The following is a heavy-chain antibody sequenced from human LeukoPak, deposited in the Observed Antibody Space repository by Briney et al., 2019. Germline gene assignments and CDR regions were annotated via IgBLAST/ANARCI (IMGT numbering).Heavy chain of an antibody. J-gene: IGHJ4*02. CDR2: IIPTLDIT. V-gene: IGHV1-69*04. D-gene: IGHD6-19*01. CDR1: GGTFSSYA. CDR3: AREGGIAVAGAGQFDY. Sequence: SVKVCCKASGGTFSSYAISWVRVAPAPGIEWMGRIIPTLDITNYAQKVQGRVTITRDKSTSTAYMELSSLRSEDTAVYYCAREGGIAVAGAGQFDYWGQGTLVTVSS.